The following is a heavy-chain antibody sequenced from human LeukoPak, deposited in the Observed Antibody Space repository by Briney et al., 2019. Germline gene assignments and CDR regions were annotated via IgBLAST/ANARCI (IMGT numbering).Heavy chain of an antibody. CDR3: AKEAPPQMTTPDY. J-gene: IGHJ4*02. V-gene: IGHV3-23*01. CDR2: ISGSGGST. CDR1: GFPFSSYA. D-gene: IGHD2-15*01. Sequence: GGSLGPSCAASGFPFSSYAMSWFGRAPGKGWGGASAISGSGGSTYYADSVKGRFTISRDNSKNTLYLQMNSLRAEDTAVYYCAKEAPPQMTTPDYWGQGTLVTVSS.